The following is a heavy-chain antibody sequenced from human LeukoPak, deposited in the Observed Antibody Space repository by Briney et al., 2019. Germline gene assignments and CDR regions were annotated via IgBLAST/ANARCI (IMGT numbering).Heavy chain of an antibody. J-gene: IGHJ6*02. CDR3: AKGYYDSSGYQYYYYYYGMDV. V-gene: IGHV3-9*01. CDR1: GFTFDDYA. D-gene: IGHD3-22*01. CDR2: ISWNSGSI. Sequence: GGSLRLSCAASGFTFDDYAMHWVRQAPGKGLEWVSGISWNSGSIGYADSVKGRFTISRDNAKNSLYLQMNSLRAEDTALYYCAKGYYDSSGYQYYYYYYGMDVWGQGTTVTVSS.